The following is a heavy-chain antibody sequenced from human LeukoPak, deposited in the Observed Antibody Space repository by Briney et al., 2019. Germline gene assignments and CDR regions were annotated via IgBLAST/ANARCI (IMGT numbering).Heavy chain of an antibody. J-gene: IGHJ4*02. CDR1: GGSTSSSTYF. D-gene: IGHD3-22*01. CDR2: IYDSGST. Sequence: SETLSLTCTVSGGSTSSSTYFWDWIRQPPGKGLEWIGNIYDSGSTHYNPSLKSRVTISVDTSKNQFSLKLSSVTAADTAVYYCARQYYYYSIDSWGQGTLVTVSS. CDR3: ARQYYYYSIDS. V-gene: IGHV4-39*01.